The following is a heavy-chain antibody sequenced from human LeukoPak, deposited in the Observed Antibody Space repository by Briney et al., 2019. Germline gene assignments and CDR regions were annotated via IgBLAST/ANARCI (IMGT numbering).Heavy chain of an antibody. CDR2: IIPIFGTA. Sequence: SVKVSCKASGGTFSSYAISWVRQAPGQGLEWMGGIIPIFGTANYAQKFQGRVTITADESTSTAYMELSSLRSEDTAVYYCARKVVNTPAAFDIWSQGTMVTVSS. CDR1: GGTFSSYA. CDR3: ARKVVNTPAAFDI. V-gene: IGHV1-69*13. J-gene: IGHJ3*02. D-gene: IGHD3-22*01.